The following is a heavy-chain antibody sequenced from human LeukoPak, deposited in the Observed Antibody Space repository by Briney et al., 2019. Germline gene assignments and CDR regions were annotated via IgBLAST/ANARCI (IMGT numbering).Heavy chain of an antibody. V-gene: IGHV4-38-2*02. D-gene: IGHD3-22*01. CDR2: IYHSGST. J-gene: IGHJ4*02. CDR1: GYSISSGYY. Sequence: SETLSLTCTVSGYSISSGYYWGWIRQPPGKGLEWIGSIYHSGSTYYNPSLKSRVTISVDTSKNQFSLKLSSVTAADTAVYYCAGDSSGLLDYWGQGTQVTISS. CDR3: AGDSSGLLDY.